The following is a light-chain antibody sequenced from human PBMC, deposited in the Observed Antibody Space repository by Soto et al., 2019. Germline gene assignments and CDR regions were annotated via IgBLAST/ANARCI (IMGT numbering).Light chain of an antibody. CDR2: EVS. V-gene: IGLV2-14*01. J-gene: IGLJ3*02. Sequence: QSALTQPASVSGSPGQSITISCTGTSSDIGGYKHVSWYQQHPGKAPKLMIYEVSNRPSGVSNRFSGSKSGTSASLAISGLRSEDEADYYCAAWDDSLSGWVFGGGTKLTVL. CDR1: SSDIGGYKH. CDR3: AAWDDSLSGWV.